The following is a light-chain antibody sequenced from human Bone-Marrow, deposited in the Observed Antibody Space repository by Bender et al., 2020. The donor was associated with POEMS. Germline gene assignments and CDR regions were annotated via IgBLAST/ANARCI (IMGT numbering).Light chain of an antibody. CDR2: SSH. J-gene: IGLJ3*02. CDR3: AVWDDSLNGWV. Sequence: QSVLTQPPSASGTPGQRVTISCSGGSSTIGAHAVNWYQHLPATAPKLLIYSSHRRPSEVPDRFSGSRSGTSASLAISGLQSEDEADYYGAVWDDSLNGWVFGGGTKLTV. CDR1: SSTIGAHA. V-gene: IGLV1-44*01.